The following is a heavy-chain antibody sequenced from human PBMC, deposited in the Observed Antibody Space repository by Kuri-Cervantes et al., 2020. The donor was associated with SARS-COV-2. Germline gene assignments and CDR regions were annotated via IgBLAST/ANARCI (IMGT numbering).Heavy chain of an antibody. CDR3: ARDLAY. D-gene: IGHD3-16*01. Sequence: GGSLRLSCAASGFTFSSYGMHWVRQAPGKGLEWVAVIWYGGSTKFYSDSVRGRFIISRDDSKNTLYLQMNSLRAEDTAVYYCARDLAYWGQGTLVTVSS. CDR2: IWYGGSTK. CDR1: GFTFSSYG. V-gene: IGHV3-33*08. J-gene: IGHJ4*02.